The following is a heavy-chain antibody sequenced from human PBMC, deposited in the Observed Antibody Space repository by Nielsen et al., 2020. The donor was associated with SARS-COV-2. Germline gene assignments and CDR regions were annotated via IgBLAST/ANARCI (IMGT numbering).Heavy chain of an antibody. Sequence: GESLKISCVASGLTFSSYAMSWVRQAPGKGLEWVSGISGSGRDTYYPDSVKGRFTISRDNAKNSLYLQMNSLRAEDTAVYYCARDSDCSGGSCYWYYYGMDVWGQGTTVTVSS. J-gene: IGHJ6*02. CDR1: GLTFSSYA. CDR3: ARDSDCSGGSCYWYYYGMDV. CDR2: ISGSGRDT. V-gene: IGHV3-21*04. D-gene: IGHD2-15*01.